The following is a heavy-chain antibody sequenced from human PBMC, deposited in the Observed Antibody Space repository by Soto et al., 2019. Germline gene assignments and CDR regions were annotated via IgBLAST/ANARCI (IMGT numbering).Heavy chain of an antibody. CDR1: GGSFSGHS. CDR2: INHSGRV. CDR3: STRAYDTNGYYRFDP. D-gene: IGHD3-22*01. J-gene: IGHJ5*01. V-gene: IGHV4-34*01. Sequence: LSLTCAVYGGSFSGHSWTWIRQSPGKGLEWIGDINHSGRVNYSPSLKSRVTISLDTSKNQFSLTLSAVTAADTAMYYCSTRAYDTNGYYRFDPWGQGTLVIVTS.